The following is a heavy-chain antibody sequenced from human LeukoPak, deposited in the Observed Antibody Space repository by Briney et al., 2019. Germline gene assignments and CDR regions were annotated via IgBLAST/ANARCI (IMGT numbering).Heavy chain of an antibody. D-gene: IGHD5-12*01. J-gene: IGHJ4*02. CDR3: ARDQGSGYDYSDY. CDR1: GFTFSEYY. V-gene: IGHV3-11*04. Sequence: PGGSLRLSCAASGFTFSEYYMSWIRQAPGKGLEWVSYISSSGSTICYADSVKGRFTISRDNAKNSLYLQMNSLRAEDTAVYYCARDQGSGYDYSDYWGQGTLVTVSS. CDR2: ISSSGSTI.